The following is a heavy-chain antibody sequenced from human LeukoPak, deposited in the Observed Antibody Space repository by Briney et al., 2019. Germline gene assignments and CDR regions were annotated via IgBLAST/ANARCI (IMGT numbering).Heavy chain of an antibody. CDR2: INHSGST. J-gene: IGHJ4*02. Sequence: SETLSLTCAVYGGSFSGYYWSWIRQPPGKGLEWIGEINHSGSTNYNPSLKSRVIISVDTSKNQFSLKLSSVTAADTAVYYCASTMSLGTIDYWGQGTLVTVSS. V-gene: IGHV4-34*01. CDR3: ASTMSLGTIDY. CDR1: GGSFSGYY. D-gene: IGHD1-1*01.